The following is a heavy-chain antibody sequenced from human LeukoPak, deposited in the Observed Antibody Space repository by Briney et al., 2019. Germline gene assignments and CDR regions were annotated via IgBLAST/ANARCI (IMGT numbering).Heavy chain of an antibody. Sequence: PGGSLRLSCAASGFTFSYYWMHWVRQAPGKGLVWVSRISGDGSSTNYADSVKGRFTISRDNTKNTLYLQMNSLRAEDTAVFYCARGTYSYDSSAYYGLYYFDSWGQGTLVTVSS. CDR2: ISGDGSST. CDR1: GFTFSYYW. CDR3: ARGTYSYDSSAYYGLYYFDS. D-gene: IGHD3-22*01. J-gene: IGHJ4*02. V-gene: IGHV3-74*01.